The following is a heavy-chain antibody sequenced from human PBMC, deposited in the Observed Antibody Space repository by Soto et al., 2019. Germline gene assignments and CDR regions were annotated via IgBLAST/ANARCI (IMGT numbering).Heavy chain of an antibody. J-gene: IGHJ5*02. Sequence: ASVKVSCKTSGCTFSNYGITWVRQAPGQPLEWLGWISLYSDSKNYAQKFQGRVSMTTDTSTTTAYMELRSLRSDATAVYYCARVVPGAEAWFGPWGQGTLVTGTS. V-gene: IGHV1-18*01. D-gene: IGHD2-2*01. CDR3: ARVVPGAEAWFGP. CDR1: GCTFSNYG. CDR2: ISLYSDSK.